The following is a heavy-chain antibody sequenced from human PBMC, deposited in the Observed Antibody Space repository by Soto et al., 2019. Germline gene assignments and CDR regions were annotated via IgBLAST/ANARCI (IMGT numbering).Heavy chain of an antibody. V-gene: IGHV1-2*02. CDR2: VNPNTGAT. CDR3: ATLDHGGYYGNAFDV. J-gene: IGHJ3*01. D-gene: IGHD3-3*01. CDR1: GYSFTDHY. Sequence: ASLKISYRASGYSFTDHYSHGGRQAPAQRLESIGWVNPNTGATNYAQRFHGRVTITRDTSITTPYMELSSLRSDDTALFYCATLDHGGYYGNAFDVLRQVTMVAV.